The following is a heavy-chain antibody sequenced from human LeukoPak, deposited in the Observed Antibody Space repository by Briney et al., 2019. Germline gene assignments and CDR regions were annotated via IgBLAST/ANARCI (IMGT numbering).Heavy chain of an antibody. V-gene: IGHV3-23*01. CDR1: GFTFTNYA. CDR3: ARDPNGDYIGAFEM. J-gene: IGHJ3*02. Sequence: GGSLRLSCAASGFTFTNYAMIWVRQAPGRGLEWVSAIRSGGDGTLYADSVKGRFTISRDNSKNTLFLQMNNMRAEDTAVYYCARDPNGDYIGAFEMWGPGTKVTGS. D-gene: IGHD4-17*01. CDR2: IRSGGDGT.